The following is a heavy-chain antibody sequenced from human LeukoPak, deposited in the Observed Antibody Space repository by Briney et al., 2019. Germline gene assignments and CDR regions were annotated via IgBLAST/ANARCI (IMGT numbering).Heavy chain of an antibody. Sequence: KPSETLSLTCTVSGDSINKYCWSWVRQPPGKGLEWIGYIYTSGSTNYNPSLKSRVTISVDTSKNQFSLKLSSVTAADTAMYYCARHLPPLTPHTYSFDYWGQGTLVTVSS. D-gene: IGHD5-18*01. CDR1: GDSINKYC. J-gene: IGHJ4*02. CDR3: ARHLPPLTPHTYSFDY. V-gene: IGHV4-4*09. CDR2: IYTSGST.